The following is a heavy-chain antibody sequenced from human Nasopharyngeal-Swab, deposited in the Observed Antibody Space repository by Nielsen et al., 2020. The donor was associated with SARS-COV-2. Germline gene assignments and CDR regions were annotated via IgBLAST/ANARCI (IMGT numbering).Heavy chain of an antibody. D-gene: IGHD4-17*01. J-gene: IGHJ6*03. CDR2: TYYRSKWYN. V-gene: IGHV6-1*01. Sequence: SQTLSLTGAISGDSVSSSSAAWNWIRQSPSRGLEWLGRTYYRSKWYNDYAVSVKSRITINPDTSKNQFSLHLNSVTPEDTAVYYCARARGAYGDYYYYYYTDVWDKGTTVTVSS. CDR3: ARARGAYGDYYYYYYTDV. CDR1: GDSVSSSSAA.